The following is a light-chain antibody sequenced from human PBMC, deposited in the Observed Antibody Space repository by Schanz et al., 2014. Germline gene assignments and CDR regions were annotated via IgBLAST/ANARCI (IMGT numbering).Light chain of an antibody. CDR2: GAS. V-gene: IGKV3-20*01. Sequence: EIVMTQSPATLSVSPGERATLSCRASQSVSSNLAWYQQKPGQAPRLLIYGASSRATGIPDRFSGSGSGTEFTLTISRLEPEDFAVYYCQQYGNSPPFTFGQGTRLEIK. J-gene: IGKJ2*01. CDR1: QSVSSN. CDR3: QQYGNSPPFT.